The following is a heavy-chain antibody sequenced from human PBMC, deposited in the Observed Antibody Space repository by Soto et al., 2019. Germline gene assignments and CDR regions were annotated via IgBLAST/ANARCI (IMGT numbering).Heavy chain of an antibody. CDR3: VRDGTKTLRDWFDP. J-gene: IGHJ5*02. CDR1: GASISGYY. CDR2: IYATGTT. V-gene: IGHV4-4*07. Sequence: SSETLSLTCTVSGASISGYYWSWIRKSAGKGLEWIGRIYATGTTDYNPSLKSRVMMSVDTSKKQFSLRLRSVTAADTAVYYCVRDGTKTLRDWFDPWGQGISVTVSS. D-gene: IGHD1-1*01.